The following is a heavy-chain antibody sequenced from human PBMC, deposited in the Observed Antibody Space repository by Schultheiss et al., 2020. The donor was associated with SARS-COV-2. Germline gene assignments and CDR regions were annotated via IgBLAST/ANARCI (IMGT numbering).Heavy chain of an antibody. J-gene: IGHJ4*02. Sequence: GESLKISCAASGFTFSSYSMNWVRQAPGKGLEWVSSISSSSSYIYYADSVKGRFTISRDNSKNTLYLQMNSLRAEDTAVYYCARVGQLVLIRYFDYWGQGTLVTVSS. V-gene: IGHV3-21*01. CDR2: ISSSSSYI. CDR3: ARVGQLVLIRYFDY. CDR1: GFTFSSYS. D-gene: IGHD6-13*01.